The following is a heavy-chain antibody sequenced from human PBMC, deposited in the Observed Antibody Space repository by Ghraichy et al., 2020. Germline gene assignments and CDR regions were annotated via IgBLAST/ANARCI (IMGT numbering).Heavy chain of an antibody. Sequence: LSLTCAASGFTFSSYTMSWVRQAPGKGLEWVSAISGSGDTTYYADSVKGRFFMSRDNSQNTLHLQMNSLRAEDTAIYYCANDPDFTYYYGDLFDYWGQGALVTVSA. V-gene: IGHV3-23*01. J-gene: IGHJ4*02. D-gene: IGHD3-10*01. CDR2: ISGSGDTT. CDR1: GFTFSSYT. CDR3: ANDPDFTYYYGDLFDY.